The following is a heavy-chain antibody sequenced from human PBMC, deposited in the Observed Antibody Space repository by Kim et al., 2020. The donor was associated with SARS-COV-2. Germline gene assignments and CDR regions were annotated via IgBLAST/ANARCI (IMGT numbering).Heavy chain of an antibody. CDR2: VTSSTTGT. V-gene: IGHV3-23*01. Sequence: GGSLRLSCAASGFTFNKYAMTWVRQAPGKGLEWVSTVTSSTTGTFYADSVKGRFTISRDDSKNTLYLQMNSLRVEDTAIYYCANARVLYWGSGTQLTVPS. CDR3: ANARVLY. J-gene: IGHJ4*02. CDR1: GFTFNKYA.